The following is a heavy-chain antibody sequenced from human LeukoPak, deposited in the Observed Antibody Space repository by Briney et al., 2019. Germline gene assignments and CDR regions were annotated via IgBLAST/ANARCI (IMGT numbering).Heavy chain of an antibody. CDR3: AKTTVTSEEYFYYYMDV. J-gene: IGHJ6*03. V-gene: IGHV1-18*01. Sequence: ASVTVSCKGSGFTFTSYGITWVRQAPGQALEWMGWIITYNGNTHYAQKLQGRVTLTTDTSTNTAYMELRGLRSDDTAVYYCAKTTVTSEEYFYYYMDVWGKGTTVTVSS. CDR2: IITYNGNT. D-gene: IGHD4-17*01. CDR1: GFTFTSYG.